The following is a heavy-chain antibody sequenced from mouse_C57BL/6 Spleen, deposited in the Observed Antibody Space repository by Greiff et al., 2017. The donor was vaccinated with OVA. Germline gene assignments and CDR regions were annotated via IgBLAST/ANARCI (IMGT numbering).Heavy chain of an antibody. D-gene: IGHD2-4*01. CDR3: ARERRIYYDSYWYFDV. CDR2: ILPGSGST. CDR1: GYTFTGYW. J-gene: IGHJ1*03. V-gene: IGHV1-9*01. Sequence: QVQLQQSGAELMKPGASVKLSCKATGYTFTGYWIEWVKQRPGHGLEWIGEILPGSGSTNYNEKFKGKATFTADTSSNTAYMQLSSLTTEDSAIYYCARERRIYYDSYWYFDVWGTGTTVTVSS.